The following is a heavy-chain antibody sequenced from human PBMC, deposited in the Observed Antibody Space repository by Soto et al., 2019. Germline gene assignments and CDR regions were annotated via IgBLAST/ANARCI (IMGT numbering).Heavy chain of an antibody. V-gene: IGHV3-15*01. D-gene: IGHD6-6*01. J-gene: IGHJ3*02. CDR2: IKSKTDGGTT. Sequence: PGGSMRLSCAASGVTFSNAWMSWVRQAPGKGLEWVGRIKSKTDGGTTDYAAPVKGRFTISRDDSKNTLYLQMNSLKTEDTAVYYCTTNYRRALAARDAFDIWGQGTMVTVSS. CDR3: TTNYRRALAARDAFDI. CDR1: GVTFSNAW.